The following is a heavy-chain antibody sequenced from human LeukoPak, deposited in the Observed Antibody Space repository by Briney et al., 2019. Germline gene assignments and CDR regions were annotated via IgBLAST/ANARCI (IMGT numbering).Heavy chain of an antibody. D-gene: IGHD6-13*01. CDR1: GYTFTSYY. Sequence: ASVNVSCKASGYTFTSYYMHWVRQAPGQGLEWMGIINPSGGSTSYAQKFQGRVTMTRDTSTSTVYMELSSLRSEDTAVYYCARDQFRVAAAGTFVLALYYWGQGTLVTVSS. V-gene: IGHV1-46*01. CDR2: INPSGGST. J-gene: IGHJ4*02. CDR3: ARDQFRVAAAGTFVLALYY.